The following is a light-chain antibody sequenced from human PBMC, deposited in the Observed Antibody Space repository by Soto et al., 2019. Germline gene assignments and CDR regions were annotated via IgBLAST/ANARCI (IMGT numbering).Light chain of an antibody. CDR1: QSVINNY. J-gene: IGKJ5*01. CDR3: QQYGSSPPT. V-gene: IGKV3-20*01. CDR2: GAS. Sequence: EIVLTQSPGTPSLSPGERATLSCRASQSVINNYLAWYQRKPGQAPRLLIYGASSRATGIPDRFSGSGSGTDFTLTISRLEPEDFAVYYCQQYGSSPPTFGQGTRLEI.